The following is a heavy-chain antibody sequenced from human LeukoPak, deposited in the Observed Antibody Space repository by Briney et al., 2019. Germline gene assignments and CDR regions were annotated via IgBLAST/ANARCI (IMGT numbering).Heavy chain of an antibody. V-gene: IGHV3-23*03. D-gene: IGHD6-19*01. J-gene: IGHJ1*01. CDR3: AKQDSSGWVGVAEYFQH. CDR2: IYSGGST. CDR1: GFTFSSYA. Sequence: GGSLRLSCAASGFTFSSYAMSWVRQAPGKGLEWVSVIYSGGSTYYAESVKGRFTISRDNSKNTLYLQMNSLRAEDTAVYYCAKQDSSGWVGVAEYFQHWGQGTLVSVSS.